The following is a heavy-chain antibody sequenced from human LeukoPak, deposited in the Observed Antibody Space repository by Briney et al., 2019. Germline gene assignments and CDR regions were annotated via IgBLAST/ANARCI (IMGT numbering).Heavy chain of an antibody. CDR2: ISSSGSTI. J-gene: IGHJ6*04. V-gene: IGHV3-48*03. CDR1: GFTFDDYG. CDR3: AELGITMIGGV. D-gene: IGHD3-10*02. Sequence: GGSLRLSCAASGFTFDDYGMSWVRQAPGKGLEWVSYISSSGSTIYYADSVKGRFTISRDNAKNSLYLQMNSLRAEDTAVYYCAELGITMIGGVWGKGATVTISS.